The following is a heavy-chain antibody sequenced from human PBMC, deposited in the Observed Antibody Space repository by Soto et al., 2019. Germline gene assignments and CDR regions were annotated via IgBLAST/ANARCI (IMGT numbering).Heavy chain of an antibody. CDR2: ISRSSSDI. V-gene: IGHV3-21*01. D-gene: IGHD2-15*01. CDR3: ARDAATTYYYYHGMDV. J-gene: IGHJ6*02. Sequence: EVQLVESGGGPVKPGGSLRLSCAASGFTFSSYSMNWVRQAPGKGLEWVSSISRSSSDIYYADSVKGRFTIPRDNAKNSLYLQMNSLRAEDTAVYYCARDAATTYYYYHGMDVWGQGTTVTVSS. CDR1: GFTFSSYS.